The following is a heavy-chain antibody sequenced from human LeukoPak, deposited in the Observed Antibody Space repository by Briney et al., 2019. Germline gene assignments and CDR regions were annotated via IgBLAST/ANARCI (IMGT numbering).Heavy chain of an antibody. CDR1: GGSISTSNYY. CDR3: ARVAFTVITNWFDP. Sequence: PSETLSLTCTVSGGSISTSNYYWGWVRQPPGKGLEWIGNIFYSGSTYYSPSLKSRVTISVDTSKNQFSLKLSSVTAADTAVYYCARVAFTVITNWFDPWGQGTLVTVSS. CDR2: IFYSGST. D-gene: IGHD4-17*01. V-gene: IGHV4-39*07. J-gene: IGHJ5*02.